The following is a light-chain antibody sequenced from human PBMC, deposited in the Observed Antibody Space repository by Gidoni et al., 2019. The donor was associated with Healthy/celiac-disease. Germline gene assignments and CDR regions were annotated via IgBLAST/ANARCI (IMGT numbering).Light chain of an antibody. J-gene: IGKJ2*01. Sequence: DIQMTQSPSTLSASVGDRVTITCRASQSISSWLAWYQQKPGKAPKLLIYKASILESGVPSRFSGSGSGTEFTLTISSLQPDDFATYYCQQYNSYNTFGQGTKLEIK. V-gene: IGKV1-5*03. CDR1: QSISSW. CDR2: KAS. CDR3: QQYNSYNT.